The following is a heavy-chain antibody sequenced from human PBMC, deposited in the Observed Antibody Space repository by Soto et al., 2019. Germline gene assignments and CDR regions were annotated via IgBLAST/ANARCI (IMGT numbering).Heavy chain of an antibody. CDR1: GYSFTSYW. J-gene: IGHJ4*02. V-gene: IGHV5-51*01. D-gene: IGHD3-9*01. Sequence: GESLKISCKGSGYSFTSYWIGWVRQMPGKGLEWMGIIYPGDSDTRYSPSFQGQVTISVDKSISTAYLQWSSLKASDTAMYYCARQPDYNILTGYSYYFDYWGQGTLVTVS. CDR2: IYPGDSDT. CDR3: ARQPDYNILTGYSYYFDY.